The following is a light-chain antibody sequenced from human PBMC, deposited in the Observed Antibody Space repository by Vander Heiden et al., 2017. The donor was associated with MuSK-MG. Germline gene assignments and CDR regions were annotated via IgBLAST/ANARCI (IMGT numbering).Light chain of an antibody. V-gene: IGLV2-11*01. CDR3: CPYAGSYTYV. Sequence: QSALTHPPPVSGSPGQSVTISCTGTSSDVGGYDFVSWYQHHPGKAPKLMIYDVNKRPSGVPDRFSGSKSGNTASLTISGLQAEDEADYYCCPYAGSYTYVFGPGTKVTVL. CDR2: DVN. CDR1: SSDVGGYDF. J-gene: IGLJ1*01.